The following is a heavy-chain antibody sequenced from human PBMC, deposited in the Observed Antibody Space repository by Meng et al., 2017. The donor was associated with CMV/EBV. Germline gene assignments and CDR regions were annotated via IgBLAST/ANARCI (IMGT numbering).Heavy chain of an antibody. J-gene: IGHJ6*02. CDR3: ARGGIWGGGLDV. Sequence: GGSLRLSCATSGFIFGSYSMTWVRQAPGKAPEWVANIKEDGSEKHYVDSVKGRFTISRDNAKDSLYLQMSSLSAEDSAVYFCARGGIWGGGLDVWGQGTTVTV. D-gene: IGHD2-8*02. CDR2: IKEDGSEK. V-gene: IGHV3-7*01. CDR1: GFIFGSYS.